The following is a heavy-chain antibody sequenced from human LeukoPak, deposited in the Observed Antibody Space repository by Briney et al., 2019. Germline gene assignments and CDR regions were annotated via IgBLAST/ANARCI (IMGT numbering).Heavy chain of an antibody. Sequence: ETLSLTCTISGGSISSYYWSWIRQSPGKGLEWIGYIYNSGSTNYNPSLKSRIAISIDTSKNQFSLKLSSVTAADTAVYYCARGEMTTVTLNWFDPWGQGTLVTVSS. D-gene: IGHD4-11*01. CDR2: IYNSGST. CDR3: ARGEMTTVTLNWFDP. J-gene: IGHJ5*02. CDR1: GGSISSYY. V-gene: IGHV4-4*08.